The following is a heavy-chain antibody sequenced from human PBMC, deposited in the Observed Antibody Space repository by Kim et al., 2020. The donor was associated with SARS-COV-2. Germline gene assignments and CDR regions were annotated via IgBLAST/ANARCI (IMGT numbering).Heavy chain of an antibody. V-gene: IGHV3-23*01. J-gene: IGHJ4*02. Sequence: SVTGRVPISRDNSKHTLYLRMNSLRAEDTAVYYCATAPGYSSGPCYFDYWGQGTLFTVSS. D-gene: IGHD6-19*01. CDR3: ATAPGYSSGPCYFDY.